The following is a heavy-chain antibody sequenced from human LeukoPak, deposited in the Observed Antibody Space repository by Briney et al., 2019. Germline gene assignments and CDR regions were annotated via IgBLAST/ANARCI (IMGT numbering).Heavy chain of an antibody. CDR2: IYYSGST. J-gene: IGHJ4*02. CDR1: GGSISSGDYY. Sequence: PSETLSLTCTVSGGSISSGDYYWSWIRQPPGKGLEWIGYIYYSGSTYYNPSLKSRVTISVDTSKNQFSLKLSSVTAADTAVYYCARLSPATITYDYFDYWGQGTLVTVSS. D-gene: IGHD5-12*01. CDR3: ARLSPATITYDYFDY. V-gene: IGHV4-30-4*01.